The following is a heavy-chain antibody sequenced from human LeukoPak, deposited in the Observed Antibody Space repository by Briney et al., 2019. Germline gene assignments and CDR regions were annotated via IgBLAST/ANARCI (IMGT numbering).Heavy chain of an antibody. V-gene: IGHV3-53*04. CDR3: ARIPDSTSQGWFDP. J-gene: IGHJ5*02. Sequence: GGSLRLSCAASGFTVSNNYMSWVRQAPGKGLEWVSVIYSGGSTYYADYVKGRFIISRHNSKNTVYLQMNSLRREDTAVYYCARIPDSTSQGWFDPWGQGTLVTVSS. CDR1: GFTVSNNY. CDR2: IYSGGST. D-gene: IGHD6-13*01.